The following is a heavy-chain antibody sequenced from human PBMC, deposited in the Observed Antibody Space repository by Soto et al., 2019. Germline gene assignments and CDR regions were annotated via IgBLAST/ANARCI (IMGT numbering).Heavy chain of an antibody. Sequence: GGSLRLSCAASGFTFSSYGMHWVRQAPGKGLEWVAVISYDGSNKYYADSVKGRFTISRDNSKNTLYLQMNSLRAEDTAVYYCAKDAVTTGHWGQGTLVTVSS. CDR1: GFTFSSYG. J-gene: IGHJ4*02. CDR2: ISYDGSNK. V-gene: IGHV3-30*18. D-gene: IGHD4-17*01. CDR3: AKDAVTTGH.